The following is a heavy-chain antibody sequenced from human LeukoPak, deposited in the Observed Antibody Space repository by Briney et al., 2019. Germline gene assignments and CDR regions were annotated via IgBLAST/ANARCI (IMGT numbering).Heavy chain of an antibody. CDR3: ARDHNYYGSGRGFDP. D-gene: IGHD3-10*01. CDR2: IYSSSSYI. J-gene: IGHJ5*02. CDR1: GFTFSSYS. Sequence: PGGSLRLSCAASGFTFSSYSMNWVRQAPGKGLEVVSSIYSSSSYIYYADSVKGRFTISRDNAKNSLYLRTNSLRDEDTAVYYCARDHNYYGSGRGFDPWGQGTLVTVSS. V-gene: IGHV3-21*01.